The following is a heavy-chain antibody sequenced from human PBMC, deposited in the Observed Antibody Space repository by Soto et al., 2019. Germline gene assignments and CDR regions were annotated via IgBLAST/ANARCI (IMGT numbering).Heavy chain of an antibody. V-gene: IGHV3-74*01. D-gene: IGHD1-1*01. CDR2: INDDGIST. Sequence: GSLRLSCAASGFTFSMYWMHWVRQVPGKGPEWVSRINDDGISTNYADSVKGRFTISRDNAKNTLYLQMNALRVEDTAVYYCTRGPRSTSTGTGAFWGQGTLVTVSS. J-gene: IGHJ4*02. CDR3: TRGPRSTSTGTGAF. CDR1: GFTFSMYW.